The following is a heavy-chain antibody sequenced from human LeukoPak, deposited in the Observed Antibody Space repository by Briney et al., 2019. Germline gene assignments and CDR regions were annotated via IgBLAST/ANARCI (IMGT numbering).Heavy chain of an antibody. CDR1: GGTFSSYA. CDR3: ASGYCSGGSCSFGAFDI. Sequence: RWASVKVSCKASGGTFSSYAISWVRQAPGQGLEWMGGIIPIFGTANYAQKFQGRVTITAVKSTSTAYMELSSLRSEDTAVYYCASGYCSGGSCSFGAFDIWGQGTMVTVSS. V-gene: IGHV1-69*06. J-gene: IGHJ3*02. D-gene: IGHD2-15*01. CDR2: IIPIFGTA.